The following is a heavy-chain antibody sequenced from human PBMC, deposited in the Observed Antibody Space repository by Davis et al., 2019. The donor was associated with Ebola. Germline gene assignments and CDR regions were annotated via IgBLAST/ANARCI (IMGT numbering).Heavy chain of an antibody. CDR1: GFSFENSW. J-gene: IGHJ5*01. Sequence: PGGSLRLSCVVSGFSFENSWMTWVRQAPGKGLEWVSSISLSGTTAYYADSVKGRFIVSRDNTKSMIYLQMNYLRAEDTAIYYCAKHDFRQYISGWYDSWGQGTLVTVSS. D-gene: IGHD1-26*01. V-gene: IGHV3-23*01. CDR3: AKHDFRQYISGWYDS. CDR2: ISLSGTTA.